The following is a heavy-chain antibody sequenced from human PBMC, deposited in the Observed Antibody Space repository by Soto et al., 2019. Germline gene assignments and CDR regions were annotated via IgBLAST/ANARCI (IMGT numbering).Heavy chain of an antibody. CDR2: ISYDGSNK. CDR3: AKDGNTAMVYYFDY. J-gene: IGHJ4*02. Sequence: GGSLRLSCAASGFTFSSYGMHWVRQAPGKGLEWVAVISYDGSNKYYADSVKGRFTISRDNSKNTLYLQMNSLRAEDTAVYYCAKDGNTAMVYYFDYWGQGTPVTVSS. CDR1: GFTFSSYG. V-gene: IGHV3-30*18. D-gene: IGHD5-18*01.